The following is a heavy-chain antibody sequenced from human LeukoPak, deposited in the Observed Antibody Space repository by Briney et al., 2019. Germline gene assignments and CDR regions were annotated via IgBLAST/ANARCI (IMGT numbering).Heavy chain of an antibody. J-gene: IGHJ6*02. CDR3: ARVLPYSSSWYYYYYGMDV. V-gene: IGHV1-8*01. D-gene: IGHD6-13*01. CDR1: AYTFTSYD. Sequence: ASVTVSCMPSAYTFTSYDINCVRPPAGQGREWMGWMHPNSGNTGYAQKFQGRITMTRNTSISTAYMELSSLRSEDTAVDYCARVLPYSSSWYYYYYGMDVWGQGTTVTVSS. CDR2: MHPNSGNT.